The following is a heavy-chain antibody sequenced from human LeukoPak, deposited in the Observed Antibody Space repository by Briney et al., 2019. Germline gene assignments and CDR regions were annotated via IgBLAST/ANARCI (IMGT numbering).Heavy chain of an antibody. V-gene: IGHV3-21*01. CDR1: GFTFSSYS. CDR2: ITSSSSYI. J-gene: IGHJ6*03. CDR3: ARDRYYAIDV. Sequence: GGSLRLSCVASGFTFSSYSMNWVRQAPGKGLEWVSSITSSSSYIYYADSVKGRFTISRDNAKNTLYLQMNSLRAEDTAVYYCARDRYYAIDVWGKGTTVTVSS. D-gene: IGHD3-10*01.